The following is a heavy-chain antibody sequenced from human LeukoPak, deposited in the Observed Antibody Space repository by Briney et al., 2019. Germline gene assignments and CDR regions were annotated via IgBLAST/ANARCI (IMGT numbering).Heavy chain of an antibody. D-gene: IGHD3-22*01. J-gene: IGHJ4*02. CDR2: ISSSSSYI. CDR1: GFTFSSYS. Sequence: GGSLRLSCAASGFTFSSYSMNWVRQAPGKGLEWVTSISSSSSYIYYADSVKGRFTISRDNSKNTLYLQMNSLRAEDTAVYYCAKSSYYDSSGYYREYYFDYRGQGTLVTVSS. V-gene: IGHV3-21*04. CDR3: AKSSYYDSSGYYREYYFDY.